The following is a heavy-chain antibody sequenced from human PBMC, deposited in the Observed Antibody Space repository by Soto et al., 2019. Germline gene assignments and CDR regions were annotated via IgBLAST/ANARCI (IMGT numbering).Heavy chain of an antibody. V-gene: IGHV4-59*08. CDR1: GGSFSSYY. D-gene: IGHD3-9*01. J-gene: IGHJ4*02. CDR3: ARHSAMWGPYDILTGPIDY. CDR2: IYYSGST. Sequence: SETLSLTSAVYGGSFSSYYWSWIRQPPGKGLEWIGYIYYSGSTNYNPSLKSRVTISVDTSKNQFSLKLSSVTAADTAVYYCARHSAMWGPYDILTGPIDYWGQGTLVTVSS.